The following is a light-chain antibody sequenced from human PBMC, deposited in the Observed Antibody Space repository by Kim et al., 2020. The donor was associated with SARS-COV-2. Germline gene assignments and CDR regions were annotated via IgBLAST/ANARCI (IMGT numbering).Light chain of an antibody. J-gene: IGKJ2*01. CDR2: WAS. V-gene: IGKV4-1*01. CDR1: RSVLYSSNNKNY. Sequence: DIVMTQSPDSLAVSLGERATINCKSSRSVLYSSNNKNYLAWYQQKPGLPPRLLIYWASTRESGVPDRFSGSGSGTDFTLTISSLQAEDVAVYYCQQYYGPPYTFGKGTKLEI. CDR3: QQYYGPPYT.